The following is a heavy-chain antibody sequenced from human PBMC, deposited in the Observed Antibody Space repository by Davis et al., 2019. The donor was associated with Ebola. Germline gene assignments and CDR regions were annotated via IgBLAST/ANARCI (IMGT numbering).Heavy chain of an antibody. Sequence: GESLKISCAASGFTFSSYGMHWVRQAPGKGLEWVAVIWYDGSNKYYADSVKGRFTISRDNSKNTLYLQMNSLRAEDTAVYYCARPQVDIYCSGGSCYSDSYYYGMDVWGQGTTVTVSS. CDR2: IWYDGSNK. J-gene: IGHJ6*02. V-gene: IGHV3-33*01. D-gene: IGHD2-15*01. CDR1: GFTFSSYG. CDR3: ARPQVDIYCSGGSCYSDSYYYGMDV.